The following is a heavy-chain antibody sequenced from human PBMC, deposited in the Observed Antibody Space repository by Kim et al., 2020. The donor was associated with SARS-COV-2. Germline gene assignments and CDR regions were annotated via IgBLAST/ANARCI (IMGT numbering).Heavy chain of an antibody. CDR2: INHSGST. Sequence: SETLSLTCAVYGGSFSGYYWSWIRQPPGKGLEWIGEINHSGSTNYNPSLKSRVTISVDTSKNQFSLKLSSVTAADTAVYYCASAPPSGSYDYWGQGTLVT. CDR1: GGSFSGYY. V-gene: IGHV4-34*01. J-gene: IGHJ4*02. D-gene: IGHD1-26*01. CDR3: ASAPPSGSYDY.